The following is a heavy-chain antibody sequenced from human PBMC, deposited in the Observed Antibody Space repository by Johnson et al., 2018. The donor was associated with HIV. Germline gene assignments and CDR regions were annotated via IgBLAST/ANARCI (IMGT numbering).Heavy chain of an antibody. V-gene: IGHV3-20*04. J-gene: IGHJ3*02. D-gene: IGHD4-23*01. Sequence: VQLMESGGGLVKPGGSLRLSCAASGFTFSDYYMSWVRQAPGKGLEWVSGINWNGGSTGYADSVKGRFTISRDNAKNSLYLQMNSLRAEDTALYYCAREGGGNSVGAFDIWGQGTMVTVSS. CDR2: INWNGGST. CDR1: GFTFSDYY. CDR3: AREGGGNSVGAFDI.